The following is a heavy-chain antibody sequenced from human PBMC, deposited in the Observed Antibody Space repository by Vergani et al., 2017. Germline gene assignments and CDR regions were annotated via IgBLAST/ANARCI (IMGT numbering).Heavy chain of an antibody. CDR2: ISSSSSTI. CDR1: GFTFSSYS. CDR3: ARDRGLYYDILTGYYGDDAFDI. V-gene: IGHV3-48*02. J-gene: IGHJ3*02. Sequence: EVQLVESGGGLVQPGGSLRLSCAASGFTFSSYSMNWVRQAPGKGLEWVSYISSSSSTIYYADSVKSRFTISRDNAKNSLYLQMNSLRDEDTAVYYCARDRGLYYDILTGYYGDDAFDIWGQGTMVTVSS. D-gene: IGHD3-9*01.